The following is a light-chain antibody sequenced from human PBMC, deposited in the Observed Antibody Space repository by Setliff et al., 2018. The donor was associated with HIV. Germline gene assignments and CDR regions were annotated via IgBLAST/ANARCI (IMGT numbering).Light chain of an antibody. CDR2: DVT. J-gene: IGLJ1*01. CDR3: CSYAGSYTSLYV. Sequence: QSVLTQPRPVSGSPGQSVTISCTGTSSDVGGYNYVSWYQHLPGKAPKLMIYDVTKRPSGVPDRFSGSKSGNTASLTISGLQSEDEADYYCCSYAGSYTSLYVFGTGTKVTVL. CDR1: SSDVGGYNY. V-gene: IGLV2-11*01.